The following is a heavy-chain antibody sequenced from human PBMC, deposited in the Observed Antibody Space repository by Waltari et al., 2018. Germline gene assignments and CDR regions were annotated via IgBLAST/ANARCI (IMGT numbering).Heavy chain of an antibody. CDR1: GGSISSSSYY. D-gene: IGHD1-26*01. J-gene: IGHJ4*02. CDR2: IYYSGST. Sequence: QLQLQESGPGLVKPSETLSLTCTVSGGSISSSSYYWGWIRQPPGKGLEWIGSIYYSGSTYYNPSLKSRVTISVDTSKNQFSLKLSSVTAADTAVYYCARWLVGLYSGSYFDYWGQGTLVTVSS. CDR3: ARWLVGLYSGSYFDY. V-gene: IGHV4-39*07.